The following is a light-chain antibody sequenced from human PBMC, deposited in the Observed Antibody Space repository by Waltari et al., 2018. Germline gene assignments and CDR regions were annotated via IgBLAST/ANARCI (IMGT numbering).Light chain of an antibody. CDR1: QSISSY. V-gene: IGKV1-39*01. CDR3: QQSYSTPLT. Sequence: DIHMTQSPSSLSASVADRVTITCRASQSISSYLNWYHQKPGKAPKLLIYAASSLQSGVPSRFSGSGSGTDFTLTISSLQPEDFAIYYCQQSYSTPLTFGGGTKVEIK. CDR2: AAS. J-gene: IGKJ4*01.